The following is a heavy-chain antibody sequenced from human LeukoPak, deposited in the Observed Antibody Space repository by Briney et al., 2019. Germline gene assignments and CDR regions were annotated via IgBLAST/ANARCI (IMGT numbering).Heavy chain of an antibody. CDR2: IYDSGST. D-gene: IGHD1-26*01. CDR3: ARGSADGGNYFGYFYYYYMDV. Sequence: AAERLSLTYTLACPSISSSCTVRHPPEKGLEWMGRIYDSGSTDYNPSLKSRVTTSSDTTTNQSSLRLSSVAAADTAVYYCARGSADGGNYFGYFYYYYMDVWGKGTTVTVSS. J-gene: IGHJ6*03. CDR1: CPSISSSCT. V-gene: IGHV4-39*01.